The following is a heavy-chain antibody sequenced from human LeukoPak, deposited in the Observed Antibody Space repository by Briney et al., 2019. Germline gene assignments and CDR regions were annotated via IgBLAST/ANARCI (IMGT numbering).Heavy chain of an antibody. D-gene: IGHD3-10*01. CDR2: LWYDGSNK. Sequence: GRSLRLSCAASGFTFSSYGMHWVRQAPGKGLEWVAVLWYDGSNKYYADSVKGRFTIFRDNSKNTLYLQMNSLRAEDTAVYYCAKDYYGPSGGIDYWGQGTLVTVSS. J-gene: IGHJ4*02. CDR1: GFTFSSYG. V-gene: IGHV3-33*06. CDR3: AKDYYGPSGGIDY.